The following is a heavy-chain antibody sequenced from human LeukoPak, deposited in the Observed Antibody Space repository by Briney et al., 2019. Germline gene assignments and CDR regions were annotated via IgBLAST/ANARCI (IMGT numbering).Heavy chain of an antibody. Sequence: GGSLRLSCAASGFTFSSYAMHWVRQAPGKGLEWVAVISYDGSNKYYADSVKGRFTISRDNSKNTLYLQMNSLRAEDTAVYYCARDSSDGRTVTKIFVYWGQGTLVTVSS. CDR3: ARDSSDGRTVTKIFVY. CDR2: ISYDGSNK. CDR1: GFTFSSYA. V-gene: IGHV3-30-3*01. J-gene: IGHJ4*02. D-gene: IGHD4-17*01.